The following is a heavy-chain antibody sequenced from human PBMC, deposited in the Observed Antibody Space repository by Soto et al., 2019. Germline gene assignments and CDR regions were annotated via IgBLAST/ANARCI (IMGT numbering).Heavy chain of an antibody. CDR2: ISAYNGNT. CDR1: GDTFTSYG. J-gene: IGHJ5*02. V-gene: IGHV1-18*01. D-gene: IGHD1-7*01. Sequence: AGVKVSCNASGDTFTSYGISWGRQAPGQGLEWMGWISAYNGNTNYAQKLQGRVTMTTDTSTSTASMKLRSLRSEDTAMYYCARLGTGTSPGLSHRFDPLGQGAQVNLSS. CDR3: ARLGTGTSPGLSHRFDP.